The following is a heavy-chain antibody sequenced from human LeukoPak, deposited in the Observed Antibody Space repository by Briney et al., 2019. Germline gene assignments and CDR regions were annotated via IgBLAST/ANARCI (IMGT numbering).Heavy chain of an antibody. CDR2: IYCSGST. CDR3: ARSGFGELTDMDV. CDR1: GGSISSYY. V-gene: IGHV4-59*12. Sequence: SETLSLTCTVSGGSISSYYWSWIRQPPGKGLEWIGYIYCSGSTNYNPSLKSRVTISVDTSKNQFSLKLSSVTAADTAVYYCARSGFGELTDMDVWGKGTTVTVSS. D-gene: IGHD3-10*01. J-gene: IGHJ6*03.